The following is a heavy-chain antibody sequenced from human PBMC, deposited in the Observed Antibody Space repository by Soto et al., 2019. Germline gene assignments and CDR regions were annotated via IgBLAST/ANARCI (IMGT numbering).Heavy chain of an antibody. V-gene: IGHV3-74*01. CDR1: GFTLSIFW. CDR2: INDDGSRT. D-gene: IGHD3-3*01. CDR3: VRDHHDYDFWSGNPRGYFDL. Sequence: GGSLRLSCAASGFTLSIFWMHWVRQVPGKGLVWVSRINDDGSRTKYADSVEGRLTISRDTAKNTLYLQMDSLRVEDTAVYYCVRDHHDYDFWSGNPRGYFDLWGRGTLVTVSS. J-gene: IGHJ2*01.